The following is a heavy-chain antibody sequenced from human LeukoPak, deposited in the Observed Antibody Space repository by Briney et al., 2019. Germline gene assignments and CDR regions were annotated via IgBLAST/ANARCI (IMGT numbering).Heavy chain of an antibody. V-gene: IGHV4-61*08. Sequence: PSETLSLTCTVSGGSISSGDYYWSWIRQPPGKGLEWIGYIYYSGSTNYNPSLKSRVTISVDTSKNQFSLKLSSVTAADTAVYYCARDRDTVVVPGESYYYGMDVWGQGTTVTVSS. CDR2: IYYSGST. D-gene: IGHD2-2*01. CDR1: GGSISSGDYY. J-gene: IGHJ6*02. CDR3: ARDRDTVVVPGESYYYGMDV.